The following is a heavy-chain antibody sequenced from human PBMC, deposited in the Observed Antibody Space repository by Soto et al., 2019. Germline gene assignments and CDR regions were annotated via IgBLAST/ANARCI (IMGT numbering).Heavy chain of an antibody. J-gene: IGHJ4*02. CDR2: ISYDGSNK. Sequence: GGSLRLSCAASGFTFSSYAMHWVRQAPGKGLEWVAVISYDGSNKYYADSVKGRFTISRDNSKNTLYLQMNSLRAEDTAVYYCARDPVAAAAYYFDYWGQGTLVTVSS. V-gene: IGHV3-30*04. D-gene: IGHD6-13*01. CDR1: GFTFSSYA. CDR3: ARDPVAAAAYYFDY.